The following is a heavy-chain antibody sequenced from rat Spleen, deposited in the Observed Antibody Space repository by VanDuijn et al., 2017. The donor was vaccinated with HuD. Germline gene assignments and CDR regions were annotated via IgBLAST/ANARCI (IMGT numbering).Heavy chain of an antibody. CDR1: GFTFSTYD. Sequence: EVQLVESGGGFVQPGRSMELSCVVSGFTFSTYDMAWVRQAPTKGPEWVESISFDGSTTYYRDSVKGRFTISRDNTKSTLYLQMNSLRSEDTATYSSPTDPSWFAFWGQFPLVTVSS. CDR2: ISFDGSTT. CDR3: PTDPSWFAF. J-gene: IGHJ3*01. V-gene: IGHV5-20*01.